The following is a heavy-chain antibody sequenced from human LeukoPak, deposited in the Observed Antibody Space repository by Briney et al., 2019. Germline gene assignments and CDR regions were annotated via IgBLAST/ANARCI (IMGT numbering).Heavy chain of an antibody. Sequence: ASVKVSCKASGYTFTGYYMHWVRQAPGQGLEWMGWINPNSGGTNYAQKFQGRVTMTRDTSISTAYMELGRLRSDDTAVYYCARDPKHPYYYDSSGYYLNWGQGTLVTVSS. D-gene: IGHD3-22*01. J-gene: IGHJ4*02. CDR3: ARDPKHPYYYDSSGYYLN. CDR1: GYTFTGYY. V-gene: IGHV1-2*02. CDR2: INPNSGGT.